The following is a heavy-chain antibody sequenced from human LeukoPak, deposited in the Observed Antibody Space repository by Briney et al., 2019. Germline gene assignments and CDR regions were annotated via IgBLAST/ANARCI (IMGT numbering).Heavy chain of an antibody. V-gene: IGHV1-24*01. CDR1: GYTLTELS. D-gene: IGHD3-22*01. CDR2: FDPEDGET. J-gene: IGHJ4*02. CDR3: AARYYYDSSGYLLGPDY. Sequence: ASVKVSCKVSGYTLTELSMHWVRQAPGKGLEWMGGFDPEDGETVYAQKFQGRVTMTEDTSTDTAYMELSSLRSEGTAVYYSAARYYYDSSGYLLGPDYWGQGTLVTVSS.